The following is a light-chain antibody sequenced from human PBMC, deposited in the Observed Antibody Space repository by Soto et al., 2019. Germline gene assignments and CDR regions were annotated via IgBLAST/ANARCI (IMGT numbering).Light chain of an antibody. V-gene: IGKV3-15*01. CDR1: QSISNN. Sequence: IGLAQSPASLSVSPEERATLSCRASQSISNNLAWYQQKPGQAPRLVIYSAFTRATGIPARFSGSGSGTEFTLTISSLQSEDFAVYYCQQYNKWPPWTFGQGTKVVIK. CDR2: SAF. J-gene: IGKJ1*01. CDR3: QQYNKWPPWT.